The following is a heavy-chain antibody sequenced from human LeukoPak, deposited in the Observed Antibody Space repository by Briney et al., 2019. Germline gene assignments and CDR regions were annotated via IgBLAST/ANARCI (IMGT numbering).Heavy chain of an antibody. CDR1: GGTFSSYA. D-gene: IGHD5-18*01. V-gene: IGHV1-8*02. Sequence: ASVKVSCKASGGTFSSYAISWVRQAPGQGLEWMGWMNPNSGNTGYAQKFQGRVTMTRNTSISTAYMELSSLRSEDTAVYYCARESGYSYGYSFRYWGQGTLVTVSS. CDR2: MNPNSGNT. CDR3: ARESGYSYGYSFRY. J-gene: IGHJ4*02.